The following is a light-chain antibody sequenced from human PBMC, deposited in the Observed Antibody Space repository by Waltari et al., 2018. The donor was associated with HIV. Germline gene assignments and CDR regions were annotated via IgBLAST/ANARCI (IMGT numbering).Light chain of an antibody. J-gene: IGLJ2*01. CDR3: AVWDDSVSGEVV. CDR2: NNN. CDR1: NSNVGSKS. V-gene: IGLV1-44*01. Sequence: QSVLTQPPSASGTPGQRVTISCSGRNSNVGSKSVHWYRQVPGTAPKVLIYNNNQRPSGVPDRFSGSKSGNTASLAISGLRAEDEADYYCAVWDDSVSGEVVFGGGTKLTVL.